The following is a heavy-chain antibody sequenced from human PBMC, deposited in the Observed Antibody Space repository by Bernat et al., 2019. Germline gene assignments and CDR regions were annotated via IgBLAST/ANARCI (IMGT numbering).Heavy chain of an antibody. D-gene: IGHD1-26*01. CDR2: ISFDGSDK. J-gene: IGHJ3*02. CDR3: ARGGGPSGAFDI. Sequence: QVQLVESGGGVVQPGRSLRVSCAASGFTFSSYGMHWVRQAPGKGLEWVAVISFDGSDKYYADSVKGRFTISRDNSKNTLYLQMNSLRAEDTAVYYCARGGGPSGAFDIWGQGTMVTVSS. V-gene: IGHV3-33*08. CDR1: GFTFSSYG.